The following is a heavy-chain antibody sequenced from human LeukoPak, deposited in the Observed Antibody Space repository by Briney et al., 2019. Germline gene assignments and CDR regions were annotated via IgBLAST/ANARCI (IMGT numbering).Heavy chain of an antibody. V-gene: IGHV3-23*01. Sequence: GGSLRLSCAASGFTFSNYAMSWVRQAPGKGLEWVSATSGSGGSTYYARSVKGRFIISRDNSKNTLYFQMKSLRAEDTAVYYCANVYNNSWYEKPFDFWGQGTLVTVSS. CDR2: TSGSGGST. CDR1: GFTFSNYA. CDR3: ANVYNNSWYEKPFDF. J-gene: IGHJ4*02. D-gene: IGHD6-13*01.